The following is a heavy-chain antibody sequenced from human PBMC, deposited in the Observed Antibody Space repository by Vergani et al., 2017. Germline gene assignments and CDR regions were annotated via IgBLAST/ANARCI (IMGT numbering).Heavy chain of an antibody. J-gene: IGHJ5*02. CDR1: GFTFSSYS. Sequence: EVQLVESGGGLVKPGGSLRLSCAASGFTFSSYSMNWVRQAPGKGLEWVSSISSSSSYIYYADSVKGRFTISRDNAKNSLYLQMNSLRAEDTAVYYCASSGGIAVARTVNWFDPWGQGTLVTVSS. CDR3: ASSGGIAVARTVNWFDP. CDR2: ISSSSSYI. V-gene: IGHV3-21*01. D-gene: IGHD6-19*01.